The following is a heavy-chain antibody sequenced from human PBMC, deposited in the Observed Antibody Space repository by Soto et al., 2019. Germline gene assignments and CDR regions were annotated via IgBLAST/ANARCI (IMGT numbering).Heavy chain of an antibody. J-gene: IGHJ6*02. V-gene: IGHV4-61*01. CDR2: IYYSGST. Sequence: PSATLSLTCTVSGCSVSSGSYYWRWIRPPPGKGLEWIGYIYYSGSTNYNPSLKSRVTISVDTSKNQFSLKLSSVTAADTAVYYCARDSPYSSGPIGGYYYGMDVWGQGTTVTVSS. CDR1: GCSVSSGSYY. CDR3: ARDSPYSSGPIGGYYYGMDV. D-gene: IGHD6-19*01.